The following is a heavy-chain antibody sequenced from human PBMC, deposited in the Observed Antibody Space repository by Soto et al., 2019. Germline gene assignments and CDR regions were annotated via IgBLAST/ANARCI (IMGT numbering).Heavy chain of an antibody. D-gene: IGHD6-13*01. Sequence: QVQLVESGGGVVQPGRSLRLSCAASGFTFSNYAMHWVRQAPGKGLEWVAAILSDEIYKYSADSVKGRFTISRDNSKNTLYLQMNSLRPEDTAVYYCAIIATSGGGDAFDIWGQGTMVTVSS. V-gene: IGHV3-30-3*01. CDR1: GFTFSNYA. CDR3: AIIATSGGGDAFDI. J-gene: IGHJ3*02. CDR2: ILSDEIYK.